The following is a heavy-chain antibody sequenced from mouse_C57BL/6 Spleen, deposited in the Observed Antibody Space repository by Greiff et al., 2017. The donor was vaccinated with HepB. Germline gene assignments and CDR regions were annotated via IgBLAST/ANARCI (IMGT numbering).Heavy chain of an antibody. CDR2: ISSGGSYT. Sequence: EVHLVESGGDLVKPGGSLKLSCAASGFTFSSYGMSWVRQTPDKRLEWVATISSGGSYTYYPDSVKGRFTISRDNAKNTLYLQMSSLKSEDTAMYYCARQRTYGSSPAWFAYWGQGTLVTVSA. CDR1: GFTFSSYG. J-gene: IGHJ3*01. D-gene: IGHD1-1*01. V-gene: IGHV5-6*01. CDR3: ARQRTYGSSPAWFAY.